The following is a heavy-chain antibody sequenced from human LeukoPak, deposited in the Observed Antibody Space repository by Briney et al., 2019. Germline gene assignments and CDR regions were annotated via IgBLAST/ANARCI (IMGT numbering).Heavy chain of an antibody. V-gene: IGHV3-48*01. Sequence: PGGSLRLSCAASGFAFSGYSLNWVRQAPGKGLEWVSYISGSSSTIYYADSVKDRFTISRDNAKNSLYLQMNSLRAEDTAVYYCARYRSRGSRGFDYWGQGTLVTVSS. CDR3: ARYRSRGSRGFDY. D-gene: IGHD6-19*01. CDR2: ISGSSSTI. J-gene: IGHJ4*02. CDR1: GFAFSGYS.